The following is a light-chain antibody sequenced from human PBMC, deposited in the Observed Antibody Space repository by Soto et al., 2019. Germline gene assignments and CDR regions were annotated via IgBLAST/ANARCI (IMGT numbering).Light chain of an antibody. CDR1: HSVSSSY. CDR3: QQYGGSPPIT. Sequence: EIVLTQSPGTLSLSPRERATLSCRASHSVSSSYLAWYQQKPGQAPRLLIYGASSRATAIPDRFSGSGSGTDFTLTISRLEPEDFAVYYCQQYGGSPPITFGQGTRLEIK. J-gene: IGKJ5*01. V-gene: IGKV3-20*01. CDR2: GAS.